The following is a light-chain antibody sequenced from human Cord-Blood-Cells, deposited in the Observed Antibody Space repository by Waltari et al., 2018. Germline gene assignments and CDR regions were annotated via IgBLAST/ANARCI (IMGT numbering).Light chain of an antibody. Sequence: QSALTQPPSASGSPGQSVTIPCTGTSSDVGGYNNVSWYQQHPGKAPKLMIYEVSKWPSGVPDRFSGSKSGNTASLTVSGLQAEDEADYYCSSYAGSNRVFGGGTKLTVL. CDR2: EVS. CDR1: SSDVGGYNN. CDR3: SSYAGSNRV. J-gene: IGLJ2*01. V-gene: IGLV2-8*01.